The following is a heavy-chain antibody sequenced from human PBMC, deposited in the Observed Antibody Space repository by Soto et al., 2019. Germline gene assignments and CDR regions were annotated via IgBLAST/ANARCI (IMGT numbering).Heavy chain of an antibody. V-gene: IGHV1-69*02. J-gene: IGHJ4*02. D-gene: IGHD3-16*02. CDR3: VFYDYIWGSYRYNY. CDR1: GGTFSSYT. CDR2: IIPNHGIA. Sequence: SVKVSCKASGGTFSSYTISWVRQAPGQGLEWMGRIIPNHGIANYAQKFQGRVTMTTDKSTSTAYMELRSLRSDDTAVYYCVFYDYIWGSYRYNYWGQGTLVTVSS.